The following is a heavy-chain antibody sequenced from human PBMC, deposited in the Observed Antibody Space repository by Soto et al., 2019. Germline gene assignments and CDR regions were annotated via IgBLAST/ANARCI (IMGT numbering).Heavy chain of an antibody. CDR1: GYSFTSYW. CDR3: ARGYCTTNICDPWFDP. CDR2: IYPGDSDT. V-gene: IGHV5-51*01. D-gene: IGHD2-8*01. J-gene: IGHJ5*02. Sequence: GESLKISCTGVGYSFTSYWIGWVRQMPGKGLEWMGIIYPGDSDTRYSPSFQGQVTISADKSISTVYLQWSSLKASDTAMYYCARGYCTTNICDPWFDPWGQGTLVTVS.